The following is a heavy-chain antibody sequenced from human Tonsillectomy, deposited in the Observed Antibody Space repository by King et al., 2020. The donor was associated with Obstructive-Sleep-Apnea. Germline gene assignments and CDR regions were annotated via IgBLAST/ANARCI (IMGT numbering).Heavy chain of an antibody. V-gene: IGHV3-9*01. J-gene: IGHJ6*02. CDR3: AKDSYYDSGGPYYYDMDV. CDR2: IIWNSGSI. D-gene: IGHD3-22*01. CDR1: GFTFDVYA. Sequence: VQLVESGGGLVQPGRSLRLSCAASGFTFDVYAMHWVRKAPGKGLEWFSSIIWNSGSIAFADSVEGRFTISRDNAKKSLYLQMNSLRAEDTALYYCAKDSYYDSGGPYYYDMDVWGQGTPVTVSS.